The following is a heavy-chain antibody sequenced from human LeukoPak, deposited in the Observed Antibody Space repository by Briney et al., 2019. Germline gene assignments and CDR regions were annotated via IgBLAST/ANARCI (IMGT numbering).Heavy chain of an antibody. V-gene: IGHV3-30*09. D-gene: IGHD4-23*01. J-gene: IGHJ4*02. CDR3: VLFNYRGNSGDY. Sequence: GGSLRLSSEASGFTFRSYVLHWVRHTPGRGLEWVALVSFDESDKAYSDPVKGRFAISRDNSKSTLSLEMNSLRPEDSGVYYCVLFNYRGNSGDYWGQGTLVTVSS. CDR2: VSFDESDK. CDR1: GFTFRSYV.